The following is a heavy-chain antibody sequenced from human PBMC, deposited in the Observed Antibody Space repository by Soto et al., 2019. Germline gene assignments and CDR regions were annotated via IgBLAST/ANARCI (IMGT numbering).Heavy chain of an antibody. J-gene: IGHJ4*02. CDR2: ISYDGSNK. D-gene: IGHD3-22*01. CDR3: AKGGGESYYDSSGYYFDY. V-gene: IGHV3-30*18. CDR1: GFTFSSYG. Sequence: GGSLRLSCAASGFTFSSYGMHWVRQAPGKGLEWVAVISYDGSNKYYADSVKGRFTISRDNSKNTLYLQMNSLRAEDTAVYYCAKGGGESYYDSSGYYFDYWGQGTLVTVSS.